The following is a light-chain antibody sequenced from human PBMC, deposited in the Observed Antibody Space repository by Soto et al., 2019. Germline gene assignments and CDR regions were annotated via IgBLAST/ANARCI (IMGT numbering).Light chain of an antibody. V-gene: IGKV3D-20*02. J-gene: IGKJ4*01. Sequence: EIVLTQSPGTLSLSPGERATLSCRAGQTVSSNYLAWYQQKPGQAPRLLIYGSSSRATGIPARFSGSGSGTDFTLTISSLEPEGFAVYYCQQRSNWPLLTFGGGTKVDIK. CDR2: GSS. CDR1: QTVSSNY. CDR3: QQRSNWPLLT.